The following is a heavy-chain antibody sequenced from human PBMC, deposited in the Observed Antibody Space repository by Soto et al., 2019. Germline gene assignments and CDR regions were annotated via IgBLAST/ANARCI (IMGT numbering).Heavy chain of an antibody. D-gene: IGHD4-17*01. CDR1: GFTFRHYA. Sequence: EVXLXESGGGLXXPGGSLRXXCAAXGFTFRHYAMNWVRQAPGKXLEWVSGISSGRGATIRYAESVQGRFSISRDNSKNTXFLQMNNLRVDDTALYYCAKDQGEGGDYENLLPSDWGQGILVTVSS. CDR2: ISSGRGATI. CDR3: AKDQGEGGDYENLLPSD. J-gene: IGHJ4*02. V-gene: IGHV3-23*01.